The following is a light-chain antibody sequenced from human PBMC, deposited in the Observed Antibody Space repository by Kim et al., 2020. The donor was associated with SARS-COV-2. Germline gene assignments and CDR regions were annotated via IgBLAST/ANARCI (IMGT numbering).Light chain of an antibody. J-gene: IGLJ3*02. CDR1: SSDVGGYNY. CDR2: DVS. V-gene: IGLV2-14*03. CDR3: SSYAGSITWV. Sequence: GQSITISCTGTSSDVGGYNYVSWYQQHPGKAPELIIYDVSKRPSGVSNRFSGSKSGNTASLTISGLQAEDEADYYCSSYAGSITWVFGGGTQLTVL.